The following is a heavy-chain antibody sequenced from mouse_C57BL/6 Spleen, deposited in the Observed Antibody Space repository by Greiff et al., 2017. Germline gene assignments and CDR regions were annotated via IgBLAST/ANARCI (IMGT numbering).Heavy chain of an antibody. D-gene: IGHD1-1*01. J-gene: IGHJ4*01. CDR2: IDPSDSET. CDR3: ARGGITAVVENYAMDY. V-gene: IGHV1-52*01. CDR1: GYTFTSYW. Sequence: QVQLQQPGAELVRPGSSVKLSCKASGYTFTSYWMHWVKQRPIQGLEWIGNIDPSDSETHYNQKFKDKATLTVDKSSSTAYMQLSSLTSEDSAVYYCARGGITAVVENYAMDYWGQGTSVTVSS.